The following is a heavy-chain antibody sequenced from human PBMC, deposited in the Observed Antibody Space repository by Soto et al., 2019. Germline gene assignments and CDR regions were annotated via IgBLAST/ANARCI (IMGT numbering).Heavy chain of an antibody. Sequence: PGGSLRLSCAASGFTFSSYAMHWVRQAPGKGLEWVAVISYDGSNKYYADSVKGRFTISRDNSKNTLYLQMNSLRAEDTAVYYCARVNRFQSRGWYYFDYWGQGTLVTVSS. D-gene: IGHD6-19*01. V-gene: IGHV3-30-3*01. J-gene: IGHJ4*02. CDR2: ISYDGSNK. CDR3: ARVNRFQSRGWYYFDY. CDR1: GFTFSSYA.